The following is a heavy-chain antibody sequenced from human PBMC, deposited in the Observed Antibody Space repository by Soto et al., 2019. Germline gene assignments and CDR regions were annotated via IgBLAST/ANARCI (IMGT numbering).Heavy chain of an antibody. CDR3: ARLVQLLQGRWFDP. D-gene: IGHD2-2*01. CDR2: IYYSGGT. V-gene: IGHV4-30-4*01. J-gene: IGHJ5*02. CDR1: GGSISSGDYY. Sequence: QVQLQESGPGLVKPSQTLSLTCTVSGGSISSGDYYWSWIRQPPGKGLEWIGYIYYSGGTYYNPSLKSRVTIXVXTXXNQFSRKLSSVTAADTAVYYCARLVQLLQGRWFDPWGQGTLVTVSS.